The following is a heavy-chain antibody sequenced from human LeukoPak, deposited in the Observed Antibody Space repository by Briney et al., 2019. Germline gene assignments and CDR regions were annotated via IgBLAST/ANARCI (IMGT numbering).Heavy chain of an antibody. CDR3: ANLEYSSGWYYFDY. CDR2: IYYSGST. J-gene: IGHJ4*02. Sequence: KPSETLSLTCTVSGGSISSYYRSWIRQLPGKGLEWIGYIYYSGSTNYNPSLKSRVTTSVDTSKNQFSLKLSSVTAADTAVYYCANLEYSSGWYYFDYWGQGTPVTVSS. D-gene: IGHD6-19*01. CDR1: GGSISSYY. V-gene: IGHV4-59*01.